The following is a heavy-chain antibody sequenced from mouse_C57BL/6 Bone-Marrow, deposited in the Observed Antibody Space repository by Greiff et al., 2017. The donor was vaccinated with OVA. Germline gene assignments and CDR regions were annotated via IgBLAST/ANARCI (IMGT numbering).Heavy chain of an antibody. CDR2: IWSGGST. J-gene: IGHJ3*01. CDR1: GFSLTSYG. V-gene: IGHV2-2*01. Sequence: VKLVESGPGLVQPSQSLSITCTVSGFSLTSYGVHWVRQSPGKGLEWLGVIWSGGSTDYNAAFISRLSISKDNSKSQVFFKMNSLQADDTAIYYCARNWYGYFWFAYWGQGTLVTVSA. CDR3: ARNWYGYFWFAY. D-gene: IGHD2-2*01.